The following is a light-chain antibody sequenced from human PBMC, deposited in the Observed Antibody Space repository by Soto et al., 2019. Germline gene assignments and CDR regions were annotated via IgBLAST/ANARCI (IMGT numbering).Light chain of an antibody. CDR1: QTFSNY. V-gene: IGKV1-39*01. CDR3: QQSYSTPFT. Sequence: DIQMTQSPSSLSASVGDRVSITCRASQTFSNYLNWYQQKQGKAPKLLIYAAFTLQSGVPSRFSGRGSGTEFTLTISSLQPEDFATYYCQQSYSTPFTFGPGTKLDI. J-gene: IGKJ3*01. CDR2: AAF.